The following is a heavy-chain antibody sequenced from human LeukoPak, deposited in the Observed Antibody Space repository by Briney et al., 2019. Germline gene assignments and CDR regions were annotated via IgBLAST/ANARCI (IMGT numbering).Heavy chain of an antibody. D-gene: IGHD2-2*03. CDR2: IKQDGSEK. CDR1: GFTFSSYW. V-gene: IGHV3-7*01. J-gene: IGHJ6*03. CDR3: ARVDRGYYYYYYMDV. Sequence: GGSLRLSCAASGFTFSSYWMSWVRQAPGKGLEWVANIKQDGSEKYYVDSVKGRFTISRDNAKNSLYLQMNSLRAEDTAVYYCARVDRGYYYYYYMDVWGKGTTVTVSS.